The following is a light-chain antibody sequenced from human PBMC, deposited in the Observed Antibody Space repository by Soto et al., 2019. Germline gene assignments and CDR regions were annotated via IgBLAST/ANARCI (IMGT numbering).Light chain of an antibody. J-gene: IGKJ1*01. Sequence: DIQMTQSPSTLSASMGDRVCITCRASQSISTYLAWYQQKPGKAPHXLIHDASSLESGVPPRFSGSGSGTEFTLTIRSLQPDDFATYYCQQYDSYSMFGQGTKV. CDR2: DAS. CDR1: QSISTY. CDR3: QQYDSYSM. V-gene: IGKV1-5*01.